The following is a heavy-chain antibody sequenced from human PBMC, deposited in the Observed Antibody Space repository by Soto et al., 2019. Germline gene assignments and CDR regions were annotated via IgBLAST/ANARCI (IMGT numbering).Heavy chain of an antibody. CDR3: ARIPRYSFPTSDDLDS. CDR2: ITPIYPTT. Sequence: SWVRQAPGQGLEWMGSITPIYPTTNYAEKFQGRLTVTADGSTNTAYMELNSLTSEDTAVYYCARIPRYSFPTSDDLDSWGQGTLVTVSS. J-gene: IGHJ4*02. V-gene: IGHV1-69*15. D-gene: IGHD5-18*01.